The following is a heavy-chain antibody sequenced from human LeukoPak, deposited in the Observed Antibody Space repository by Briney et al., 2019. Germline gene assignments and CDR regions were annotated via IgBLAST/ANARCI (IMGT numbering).Heavy chain of an antibody. V-gene: IGHV4-59*12. D-gene: IGHD2-21*02. J-gene: IGHJ4*02. CDR1: GGSFSGYY. Sequence: SETLSLTCAVYGGSFSGYYWSWIRQPPGKGLEWIGYIYYTGSTNYNPSLKSRVTISVDTSKNEFSLKVRSVTAADTAVYFCARTHCEGDCFSAIRYWGQGTPVTVS. CDR2: IYYTGST. CDR3: ARTHCEGDCFSAIRY.